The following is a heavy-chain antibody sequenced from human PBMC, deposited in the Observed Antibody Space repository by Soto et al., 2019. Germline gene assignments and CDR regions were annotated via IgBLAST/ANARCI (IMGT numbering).Heavy chain of an antibody. V-gene: IGHV1-69*06. D-gene: IGHD3-3*01. Sequence: QVQLVQSGAEVKKPGSSVKVSCKASGGTFSSYAISWVRQAPGQGLEWMGGIIPIFGTANYAQKFQGRVTITADKSPSTAYMELSSLRSEDTAVYYCARDCEWSGRGYNWFDPWGQGTLVTVSS. CDR1: GGTFSSYA. CDR2: IIPIFGTA. CDR3: ARDCEWSGRGYNWFDP. J-gene: IGHJ5*02.